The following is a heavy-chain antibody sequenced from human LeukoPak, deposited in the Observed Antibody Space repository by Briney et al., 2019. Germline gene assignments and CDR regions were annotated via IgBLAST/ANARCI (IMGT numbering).Heavy chain of an antibody. CDR3: ARGFHGMDV. CDR1: GGSFSGNY. Sequence: PSETLSLTCAVYGGSFSGNYWTWTRQPPGKGREWIGEINHSGSTNYNPSLKSGVTISVDTSKNQFSLKLSTVTAADTAVYYCARGFHGMDVWGKGTTVTVSS. V-gene: IGHV4-34*01. J-gene: IGHJ6*04. CDR2: INHSGST.